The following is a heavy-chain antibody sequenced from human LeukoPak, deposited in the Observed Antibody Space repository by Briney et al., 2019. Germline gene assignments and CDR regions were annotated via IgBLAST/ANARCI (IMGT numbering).Heavy chain of an antibody. CDR2: IYHSGST. Sequence: PSETLSLTCTVSGYSISSGYYWGWIRQPPGKGLEWIGSIYHSGSTYYNPSLKSRVTISVDTSKNQFSLKLSSVTAADTAVYYCARGYSSSWYSGYYYYMDVWGKGTTVTVSS. V-gene: IGHV4-38-2*02. CDR1: GYSISSGYY. D-gene: IGHD6-13*01. J-gene: IGHJ6*03. CDR3: ARGYSSSWYSGYYYYMDV.